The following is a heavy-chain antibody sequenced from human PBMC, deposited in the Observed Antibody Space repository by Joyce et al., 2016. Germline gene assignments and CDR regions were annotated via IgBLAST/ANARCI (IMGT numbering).Heavy chain of an antibody. J-gene: IGHJ6*02. CDR3: ASQYQHRYYYYGMDV. D-gene: IGHD3-3*02. V-gene: IGHV3-53*01. CDR1: GFTVSGNY. CDR2: IDGGGST. Sequence: EVQLVESGGGLIQPGGSLRLSCAASGFTVSGNYMRWVRQAPGKGREGGSGIDGGGSTYYADSVKGRFTISRDNSKNTLDLQRNSLRAEDTAVYYCASQYQHRYYYYGMDVWGQGTTVTVSS.